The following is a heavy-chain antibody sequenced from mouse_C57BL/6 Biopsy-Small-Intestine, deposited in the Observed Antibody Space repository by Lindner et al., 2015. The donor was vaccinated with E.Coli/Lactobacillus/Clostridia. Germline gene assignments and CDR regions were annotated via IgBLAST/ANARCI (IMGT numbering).Heavy chain of an antibody. CDR2: INTNTGNP. CDR1: GYTFTTYA. CDR3: ARGKPLSWYYYGLDV. D-gene: IGHD1-1*01. Sequence: VKVSCKASGYTFTTYAMNWVRQAPGQGLEWMGWINTNTGNPTYAQGFTGRFVFSLDTSVSTAYLQICSLKPEDTAVYYCARGKPLSWYYYGLDVWGQGTSATVSS. V-gene: IGHV9-3*02. J-gene: IGHJ1*01.